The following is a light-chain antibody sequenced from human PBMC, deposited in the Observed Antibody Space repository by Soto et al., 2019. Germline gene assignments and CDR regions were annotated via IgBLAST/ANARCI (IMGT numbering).Light chain of an antibody. CDR2: AAS. Sequence: DIQMTQSPSSLSASVGDRVTITCRASQSISSYLNWYQQKPGKAPKLLIYAASSLQSGVPSRFRGSGSGTDFTLTISSLQPEDFATLYCQQSYSTPWAFVQGTKVEIK. V-gene: IGKV1-39*01. CDR1: QSISSY. CDR3: QQSYSTPWA. J-gene: IGKJ1*01.